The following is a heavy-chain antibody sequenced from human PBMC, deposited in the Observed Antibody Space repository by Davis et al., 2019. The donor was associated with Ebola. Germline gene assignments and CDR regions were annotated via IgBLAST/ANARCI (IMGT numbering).Heavy chain of an antibody. Sequence: PSETLSLTCTVSGDSVSSSNYHWGWIRQPPGKGLEWIGVIYSSGDTYYSPSLKSRVTVSLDTSKNQFSLRLISVTAADTAVYYCAKRVSRSGFDVWGRGTTVTVSS. CDR1: GDSVSSSNYH. CDR3: AKRVSRSGFDV. J-gene: IGHJ6*02. V-gene: IGHV4-39*01. D-gene: IGHD5/OR15-5a*01. CDR2: IYSSGDT.